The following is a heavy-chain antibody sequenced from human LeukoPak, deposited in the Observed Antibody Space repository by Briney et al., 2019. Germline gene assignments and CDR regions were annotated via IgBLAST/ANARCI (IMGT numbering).Heavy chain of an antibody. CDR3: ARVVVPAENSRFDY. Sequence: ASVKVSCKASGGTFSSYAISWVRQAPGQGREWMGGIIPIFGTANYAQKFQGRVTITADESTSTAYMELSSLRSEDTAVYYCARVVVPAENSRFDYWGQGTLVTVSS. CDR2: IIPIFGTA. V-gene: IGHV1-69*13. CDR1: GGTFSSYA. D-gene: IGHD2-2*01. J-gene: IGHJ4*02.